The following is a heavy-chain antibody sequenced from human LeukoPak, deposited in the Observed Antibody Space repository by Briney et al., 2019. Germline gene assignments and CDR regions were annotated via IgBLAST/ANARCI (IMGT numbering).Heavy chain of an antibody. D-gene: IGHD4-17*01. CDR2: IYPGDSET. CDR3: ARQGPYGDYGSPYDY. CDR1: GYSCTSYW. J-gene: IGHJ4*02. Sequence: GEFLKISCKGSGYSCTSYWIGLVRPMPGKGLEWMGIIYPGDSETRSSPSFQGQVTISADKTISTAYLQWSSLEASDTAMYYCARQGPYGDYGSPYDYWGQGTLVTVSS. V-gene: IGHV5-51*01.